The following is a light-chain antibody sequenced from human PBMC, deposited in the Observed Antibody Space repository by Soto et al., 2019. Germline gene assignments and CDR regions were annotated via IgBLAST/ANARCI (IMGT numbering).Light chain of an antibody. CDR1: SSDVGGYNY. Sequence: QSALTQPPSASGSPGQSVAISCSGTSSDVGGYNYVSWYQQHPGKAPKLMLYEVTKRPSGVPDRFSGSKSGNTASLTVSGLQAEGEANYYCSSYAGSNNVIFGGGTKVTVL. CDR2: EVT. J-gene: IGLJ2*01. CDR3: SSYAGSNNVI. V-gene: IGLV2-8*01.